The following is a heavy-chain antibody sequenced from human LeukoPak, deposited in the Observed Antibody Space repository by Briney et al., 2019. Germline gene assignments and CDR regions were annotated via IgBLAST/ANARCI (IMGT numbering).Heavy chain of an antibody. J-gene: IGHJ4*02. D-gene: IGHD3-22*01. CDR1: GGSIGSGSYY. Sequence: SETLSLTCSVSGGSIGSGSYYWSWIRRPPGKGLEWIGYIYYSGSTNYNPSLKSRVTISGDTSKNQFSLKLSSVTAADTAVYFCARVDYDGSGYNFDYWGQGTLVTVSS. CDR3: ARVDYDGSGYNFDY. CDR2: IYYSGST. V-gene: IGHV4-61*01.